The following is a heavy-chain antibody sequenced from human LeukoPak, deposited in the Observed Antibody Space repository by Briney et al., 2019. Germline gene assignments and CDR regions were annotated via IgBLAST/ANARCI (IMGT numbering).Heavy chain of an antibody. Sequence: PGGSLRLSCAASGFTFSKAWMNWVRQAPGKGLEWVGRIKSKTDGGTTDYADSVRGRFTISRHKSNSTLCLQMSSLIAEDTAVYYCARGQWRSGPTYYFDCWGQGTLVTVSS. J-gene: IGHJ4*02. CDR3: ARGQWRSGPTYYFDC. V-gene: IGHV3-15*01. D-gene: IGHD2-8*01. CDR1: GFTFSKAW. CDR2: IKSKTDGGTT.